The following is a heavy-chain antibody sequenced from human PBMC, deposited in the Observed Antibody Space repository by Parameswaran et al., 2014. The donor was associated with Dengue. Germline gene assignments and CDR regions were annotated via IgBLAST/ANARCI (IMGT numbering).Heavy chain of an antibody. D-gene: IGHD3-22*01. CDR2: IDPSDSYS. Sequence: VRQMPGKGLEWMGRIDPSDSYSNCRPSFQGHVTISADTSISTAYLQWGSLKASDTAMYYCARHYYDSSAYLIYWGRGTLVTVSS. V-gene: IGHV5-10-1*01. CDR3: ARHYYDSSAYLIY. J-gene: IGHJ4*02.